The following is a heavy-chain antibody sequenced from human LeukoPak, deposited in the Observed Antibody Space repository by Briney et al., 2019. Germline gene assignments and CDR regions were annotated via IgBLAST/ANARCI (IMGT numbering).Heavy chain of an antibody. J-gene: IGHJ6*03. CDR2: IYYSGST. CDR3: ARYSSSHGSYYMDV. D-gene: IGHD6-13*01. Sequence: SETLSLTCTVSGGSISSYYWSWIRQPPGKGLEWIGYIYYSGSTNYNPSLKSRVTISVDTSKNQFSLKLSSVTAADTAVYNCARYSSSHGSYYMDVWGKGTTVTVSS. V-gene: IGHV4-59*12. CDR1: GGSISSYY.